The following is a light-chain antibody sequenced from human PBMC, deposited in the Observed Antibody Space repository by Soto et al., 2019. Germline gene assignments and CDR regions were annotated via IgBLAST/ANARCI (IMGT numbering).Light chain of an antibody. CDR3: SSYTSRNTVV. J-gene: IGLJ2*01. CDR2: DAT. Sequence: QSVLTQPASVSGSPGQSITMSCTGASSDIGVYAYVSWYQHHPGEAPKLLIYDATRRPSGVSNRFTASKSGNPASLTISGLQAEDEADYYCSSYTSRNTVVFGGGTKVTVL. V-gene: IGLV2-14*01. CDR1: SSDIGVYAY.